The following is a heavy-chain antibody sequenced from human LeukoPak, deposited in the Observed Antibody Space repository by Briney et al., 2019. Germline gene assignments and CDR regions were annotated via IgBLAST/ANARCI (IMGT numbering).Heavy chain of an antibody. V-gene: IGHV5-51*01. CDR3: ARLAYCSNDVCYSNYYYSMDV. D-gene: IGHD2-8*01. CDR2: IFPGDSGR. CDR1: GYNFASYW. J-gene: IGHJ6*03. Sequence: GASLKISCKASGYNFASYWIAWVRQVPGKGLEWMGVIFPGDSGRTFSPSFQGQVAISVDKSISTAYLQWRSLKASDTAVYYCARLAYCSNDVCYSNYYYSMDVWGKGTTVTVSS.